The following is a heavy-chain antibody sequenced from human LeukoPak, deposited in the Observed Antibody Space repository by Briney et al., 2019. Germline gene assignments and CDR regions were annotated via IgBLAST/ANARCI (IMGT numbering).Heavy chain of an antibody. Sequence: GRSLRLSCAASGFTFSRYGLHWVRQAPGKGLEWVAVIADDGKDKKYADSVKGRFSISRDNSKSTLYLQMNSLRAEDTGVYYCAKDQRVGAAAYYFDSWGQGTLVTVPS. CDR3: AKDQRVGAAAYYFDS. J-gene: IGHJ4*02. CDR2: IADDGKDK. CDR1: GFTFSRYG. D-gene: IGHD6-13*01. V-gene: IGHV3-30*18.